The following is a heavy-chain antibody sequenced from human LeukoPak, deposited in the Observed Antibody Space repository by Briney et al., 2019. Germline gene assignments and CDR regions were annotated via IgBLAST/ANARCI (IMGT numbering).Heavy chain of an antibody. CDR2: ISWNSGSI. D-gene: IGHD3-10*02. V-gene: IGHV3-9*01. J-gene: IGHJ4*02. Sequence: GRSLRLSCAASGFTFDDYAMHWVRQAPGKGLEWVSGISWNSGSIGYADSVKGRFTISRDNAKNSLYLQMNSLRAEDTAVYYCARGTMFPYYSDYWGQGTLVTVSS. CDR3: ARGTMFPYYSDY. CDR1: GFTFDDYA.